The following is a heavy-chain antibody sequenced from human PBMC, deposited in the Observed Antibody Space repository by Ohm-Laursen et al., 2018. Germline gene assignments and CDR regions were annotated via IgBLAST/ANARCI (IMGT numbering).Heavy chain of an antibody. V-gene: IGHV3-23*01. J-gene: IGHJ4*02. CDR2: ISGSGDTT. CDR3: AKTWLFRGYDYYFDY. D-gene: IGHD5-12*01. Sequence: SLRLSCAASGFTVSSNYMNWVRQAPGKGLEWVSGISGSGDTTYYADSVKGRFTISRDNSRNTLYLQMNSLRAEDTAVYYCAKTWLFRGYDYYFDYWGQGTLVTVSS. CDR1: GFTVSSNY.